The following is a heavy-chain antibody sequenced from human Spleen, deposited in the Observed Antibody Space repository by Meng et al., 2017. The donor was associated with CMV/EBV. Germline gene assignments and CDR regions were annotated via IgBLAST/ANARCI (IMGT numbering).Heavy chain of an antibody. CDR1: GGSISSYY. V-gene: IGHV4-59*01. CDR3: AKMDRYDFWMDV. Sequence: GSLRLSCTVSGGSISSYYWSWIRQPPGKGLEWIGYIYYSGSTSYNPSLKSRIAISVDTSKNHFSLRLRSVTAADTAVYYCAKMDRYDFWMDVWGQGTTVTVSS. CDR2: IYYSGST. D-gene: IGHD3-3*01. J-gene: IGHJ6*02.